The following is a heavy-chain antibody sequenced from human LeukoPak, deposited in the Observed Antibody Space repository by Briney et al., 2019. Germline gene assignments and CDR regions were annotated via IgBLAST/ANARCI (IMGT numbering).Heavy chain of an antibody. CDR2: ISGSGGST. J-gene: IGHJ4*02. CDR1: GFTFSSYA. Sequence: GGSLRLSCAASGFTFSSYAMSWARQAPGKGLEWVSAISGSGGSTYYADSVKGRFTISRDNSKNTLYLQMNSLRAEDTAVYYCAKDLRMLDCSSTSCRYWGQGTLVTVSS. V-gene: IGHV3-23*01. CDR3: AKDLRMLDCSSTSCRY. D-gene: IGHD2-2*01.